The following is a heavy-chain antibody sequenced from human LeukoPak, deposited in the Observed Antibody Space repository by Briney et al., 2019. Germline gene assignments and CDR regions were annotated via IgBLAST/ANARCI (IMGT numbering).Heavy chain of an antibody. V-gene: IGHV3-74*01. Sequence: PGGSLRLSCAASGFTFSSYWMHWVRQAPGKGLVWVSRINSDGSSTSYADSVKGRFTISRDNAKNTLYPQMNSLRAEDTAVYYCARDQGTWIQLWFDYWGQGTLVTVSS. J-gene: IGHJ4*02. CDR1: GFTFSSYW. CDR3: ARDQGTWIQLWFDY. CDR2: INSDGSST. D-gene: IGHD5-18*01.